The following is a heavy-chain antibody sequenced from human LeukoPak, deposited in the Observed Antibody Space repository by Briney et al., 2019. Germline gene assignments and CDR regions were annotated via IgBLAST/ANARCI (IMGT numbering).Heavy chain of an antibody. D-gene: IGHD4-23*01. V-gene: IGHV1-8*01. CDR1: GYTFTTYD. CDR2: MNPNSGNT. Sequence: ASVKVSCKASGYTFTTYDINWVRQSTGQGLEWMGWMNPNSGNTGYAQKFQGRVTMTRNTSISTAYMELSSLRSEDTAVYYCARGPNKSDGGNSGSAWFDPWGQGTLVTVSS. J-gene: IGHJ5*02. CDR3: ARGPNKSDGGNSGSAWFDP.